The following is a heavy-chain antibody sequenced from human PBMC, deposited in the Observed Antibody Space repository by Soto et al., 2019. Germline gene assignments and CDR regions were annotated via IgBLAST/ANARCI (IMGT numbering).Heavy chain of an antibody. V-gene: IGHV3-33*01. CDR3: ARDDDWGIAAAGHDAFDI. CDR1: GFTFSSYG. J-gene: IGHJ3*02. D-gene: IGHD6-13*01. CDR2: IWYDGSNK. Sequence: QVQLVESGGGVVQPGRSLRLSCAASGFTFSSYGMHWVRQAPGKGLEWVAVIWYDGSNKYYADSVKGRFTISRDNSKNTLYLQMNSVRAEDTAVYYCARDDDWGIAAAGHDAFDIWGQGTIVTVSS.